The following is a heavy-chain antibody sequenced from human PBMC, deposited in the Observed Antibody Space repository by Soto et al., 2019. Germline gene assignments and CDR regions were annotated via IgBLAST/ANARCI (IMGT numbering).Heavy chain of an antibody. Sequence: QVQQVESGGGVVQPGRSLRLSCAASGFSFSNYAMHWVRQAPGKGLEWVAVISYDGSNKYYADSVKGRFTISRDNSKKTLSLQIHDLRAEYTAVYYCALLRGYCLDVYASDIWGQGTMVTVSA. CDR1: GFSFSNYA. D-gene: IGHD2-15*01. CDR2: ISYDGSNK. J-gene: IGHJ3*02. CDR3: ALLRGYCLDVYASDI. V-gene: IGHV3-30-3*01.